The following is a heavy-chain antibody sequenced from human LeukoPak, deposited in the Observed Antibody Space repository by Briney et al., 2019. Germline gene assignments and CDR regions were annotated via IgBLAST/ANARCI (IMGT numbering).Heavy chain of an antibody. CDR1: RGSISSYY. D-gene: IGHD5-12*01. CDR2: SYYSGSC. J-gene: IGHJ4*02. Sequence: SGTLSLTCTVSRGSISSYYWSWIRQPPGKGLEWMGYSYYSGSCNHNPSLKCRVTISVDTSTNQFSLKLSSVTAADTAVYYCARGATIPNRFDYWGQGTLVTVSS. CDR3: ARGATIPNRFDY. V-gene: IGHV4-59*01.